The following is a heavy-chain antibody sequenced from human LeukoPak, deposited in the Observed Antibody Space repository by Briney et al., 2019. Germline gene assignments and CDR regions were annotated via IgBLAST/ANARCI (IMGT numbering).Heavy chain of an antibody. CDR1: GGSFSGYY. Sequence: ETLSLTCAVYGGSFSGYYWSWVRQAPGKGLEWVATIPISGNNLYYGDSVKGRFTISRDNAKNSLYLQMNSLRAEDTALYYCATDASGWSRDSWGQGTLVIVSS. CDR3: ATDASGWSRDS. V-gene: IGHV3-21*01. D-gene: IGHD6-19*01. CDR2: IPISGNNL. J-gene: IGHJ4*02.